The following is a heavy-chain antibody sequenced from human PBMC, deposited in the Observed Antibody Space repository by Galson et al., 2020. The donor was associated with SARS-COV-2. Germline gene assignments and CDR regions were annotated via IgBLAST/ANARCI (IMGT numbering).Heavy chain of an antibody. Sequence: GGSLRLSFAASGFTFSSYAMYWVRQAPGKGLEWVAVISYDGSNKYYADSVKGRFTISRDNSKNTLYLQMNSLRAEDTAVYYCARPYSGSYWGYFDYWGQGTLVTVSS. CDR2: ISYDGSNK. J-gene: IGHJ4*02. D-gene: IGHD1-26*01. V-gene: IGHV3-30-3*01. CDR1: GFTFSSYA. CDR3: ARPYSGSYWGYFDY.